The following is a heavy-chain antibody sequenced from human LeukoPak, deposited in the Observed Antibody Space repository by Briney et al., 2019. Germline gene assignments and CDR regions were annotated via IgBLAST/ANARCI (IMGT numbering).Heavy chain of an antibody. D-gene: IGHD1-26*01. V-gene: IGHV3-11*01. CDR1: GFMFSDYY. CDR3: ARVRGSYAFDY. J-gene: IGHJ4*02. Sequence: GGSLRLSCAAPGFMFSDYYMSWMRQAPGKGLEWVSYISNSGGSPIYNADSVKGRFTISRDNAKNSLYLQMNSLRAEDTAVYYCARVRGSYAFDYWGQGTLVTASS. CDR2: ISNSGGSPI.